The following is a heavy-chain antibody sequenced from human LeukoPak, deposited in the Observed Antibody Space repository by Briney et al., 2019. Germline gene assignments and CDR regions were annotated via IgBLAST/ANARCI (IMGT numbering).Heavy chain of an antibody. CDR3: TRQEEPTALIDH. CDR2: IRSKSNSYAT. Sequence: PGGSLKLSCTASGFSFSGSAMHWVRQASGKGLKWVGRIRSKSNSYATAYGASVKGRFTISRDESKNTAYLQMNSLKTEDTAVYYCTRQEEPTALIDHWGQGTLVTVSS. CDR1: GFSFSGSA. V-gene: IGHV3-73*01. J-gene: IGHJ4*02. D-gene: IGHD5-18*01.